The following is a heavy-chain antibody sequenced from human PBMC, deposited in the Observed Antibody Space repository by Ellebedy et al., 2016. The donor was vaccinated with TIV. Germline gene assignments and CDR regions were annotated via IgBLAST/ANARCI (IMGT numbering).Heavy chain of an antibody. Sequence: GESLKISCAASGFTFSSYAMSWVRQAPGKGLEWVSAISGSGGSTYYADSVKGRFTISRDNSKNTLYLQMNSLRAEDTAVYYCAKGLAYCGGDCYSGGMDAFDIWGQGTMVTVSS. D-gene: IGHD2-21*02. CDR3: AKGLAYCGGDCYSGGMDAFDI. J-gene: IGHJ3*02. CDR2: ISGSGGST. CDR1: GFTFSSYA. V-gene: IGHV3-23*01.